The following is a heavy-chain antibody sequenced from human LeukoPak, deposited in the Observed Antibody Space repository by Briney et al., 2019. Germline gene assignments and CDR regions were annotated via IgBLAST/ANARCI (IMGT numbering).Heavy chain of an antibody. CDR3: ARLDSSGWYYFDY. J-gene: IGHJ4*02. Sequence: SETLSLTCTVSGGSISSSSYYWGWIRQPPGKGLEWIGSIYYSGSTYYNPSLKSRVTISVDTSKNQFSLKLSSVTTADTAVYYCARLDSSGWYYFDYWGQGTLVTVSS. V-gene: IGHV4-39*01. CDR1: GGSISSSSYY. CDR2: IYYSGST. D-gene: IGHD6-19*01.